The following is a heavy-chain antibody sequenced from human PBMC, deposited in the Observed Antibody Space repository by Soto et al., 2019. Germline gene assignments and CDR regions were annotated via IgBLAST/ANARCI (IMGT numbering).Heavy chain of an antibody. CDR2: INDRGSI. CDR1: GGSFSGYY. J-gene: IGHJ2*01. Sequence: VQLQQWGAGPLRPLETLSLTCGVSGGSFSGYYWAWIRQSPGTGLEWIGEINDRGSINYNPSLKSRVSISVDTSKKHYSLNLRSVTAADTAVYYCARESHDIWTGPPWVWYFDLWGRGTLVTVSS. CDR3: ARESHDIWTGPPWVWYFDL. V-gene: IGHV4-34*01. D-gene: IGHD3-9*01.